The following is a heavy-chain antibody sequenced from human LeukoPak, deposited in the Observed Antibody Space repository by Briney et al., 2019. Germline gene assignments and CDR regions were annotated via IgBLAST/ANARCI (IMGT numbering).Heavy chain of an antibody. J-gene: IGHJ4*02. V-gene: IGHV4-39*01. CDR3: ALSYYDSSGGDY. CDR1: GDSITNSTYY. Sequence: PSETLSLTCTVSGDSITNSTYYWGWVRQPPGKGLEWIGTFSYSRSTYYNKSLKSRVTISADTSKNQFSLKLSSVIAADTAVYYCALSYYDSSGGDYWGQGTLVTVSS. D-gene: IGHD3-22*01. CDR2: FSYSRST.